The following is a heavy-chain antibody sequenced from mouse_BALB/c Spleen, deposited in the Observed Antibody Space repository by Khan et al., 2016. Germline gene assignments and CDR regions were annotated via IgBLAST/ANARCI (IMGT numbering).Heavy chain of an antibody. CDR2: INPYNGDT. V-gene: IGHV1-20*02. D-gene: IGHD2-10*02. J-gene: IGHJ3*01. CDR1: GYSFTGYF. CDR3: ARGGYGNYAWFAY. Sequence: EVQLQESGPELLKPGASVKISCKASGYSFTGYFMNWVMQSHGKSLEWIGRINPYNGDTFYNQKFKGKATLTVDKSSTTAHMELRSLASEDSAVYYCARGGYGNYAWFAYWGQGTLVTVSA.